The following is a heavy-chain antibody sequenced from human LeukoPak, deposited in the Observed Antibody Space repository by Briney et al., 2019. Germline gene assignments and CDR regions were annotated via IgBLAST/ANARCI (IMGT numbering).Heavy chain of an antibody. CDR3: ARRGSYRNYYMDV. Sequence: GESLKISCKGSGYSFATYWIGWVRQMPGKGLEWMGIIYPGDSDTRYSPSFQGQVTISADKSISTAYLQWSSLKASDTAMYYCARRGSYRNYYMDVWGKGTTVTVSS. J-gene: IGHJ6*03. D-gene: IGHD1-26*01. V-gene: IGHV5-51*01. CDR1: GYSFATYW. CDR2: IYPGDSDT.